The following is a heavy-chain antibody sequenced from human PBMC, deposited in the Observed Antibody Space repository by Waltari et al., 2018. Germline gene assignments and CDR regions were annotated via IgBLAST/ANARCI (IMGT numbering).Heavy chain of an antibody. CDR1: GGSISSYS. V-gene: IGHV4-4*07. CDR3: ARGDPHEWDSSGFFDY. Sequence: QVQLQESGPGLVKPSETLSLTCTVSGGSISSYSWSWIRQPAGKGLEWIGRIYTSGSTNYNPSLKSRVTMSVDTSKNQFSLKLSSVTAADTAVYYCARGDPHEWDSSGFFDYWGQGTLVTVSS. D-gene: IGHD3-22*01. CDR2: IYTSGST. J-gene: IGHJ4*02.